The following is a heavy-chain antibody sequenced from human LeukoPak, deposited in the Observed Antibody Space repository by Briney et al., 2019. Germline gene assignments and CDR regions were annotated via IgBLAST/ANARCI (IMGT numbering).Heavy chain of an antibody. V-gene: IGHV4-38-2*02. D-gene: IGHD1-14*01. CDR2: IYHSGST. J-gene: IGHJ4*02. Sequence: SETLSLTCTVSGYFISSGYYWGWIRQPPGKGLEWIGSIYHSGSTYYNPSLKSRVTISVDTSKNQFSLKLSSVTAADTAVYYCAREEEGIPFDYWGQGTLVTVSS. CDR1: GYFISSGYY. CDR3: AREEEGIPFDY.